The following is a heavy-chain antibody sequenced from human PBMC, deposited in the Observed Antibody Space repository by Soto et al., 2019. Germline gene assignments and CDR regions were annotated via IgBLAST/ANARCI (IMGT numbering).Heavy chain of an antibody. D-gene: IGHD3-9*01. V-gene: IGHV3-23*01. Sequence: GGSLRLSCAASGFTFSSYAMSWVRQAPGKGLEWVSAISGSGGSTYYADSVKGRFTISRDNSKNTLYLQMNSLRAEDTVVYYCVKDLSRYFDSNNWFDPWGQGTLVTVSS. CDR1: GFTFSSYA. J-gene: IGHJ5*02. CDR2: ISGSGGST. CDR3: VKDLSRYFDSNNWFDP.